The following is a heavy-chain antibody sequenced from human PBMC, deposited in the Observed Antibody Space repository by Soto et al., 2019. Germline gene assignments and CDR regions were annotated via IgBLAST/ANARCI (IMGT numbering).Heavy chain of an antibody. CDR2: INPGGGST. CDR1: GYTFTSYY. Sequence: ASVKVSCKASGYTFTSYYMHWVRQAPGQGLEWMGIINPGGGSTSYAQKFQGRVTMTRDTSTSTVYMELSSLRSDDTAVYYCARIEQGFWSRGMDVWGQGPRSPSP. V-gene: IGHV1-46*01. CDR3: ARIEQGFWSRGMDV. D-gene: IGHD2-8*02. J-gene: IGHJ6*02.